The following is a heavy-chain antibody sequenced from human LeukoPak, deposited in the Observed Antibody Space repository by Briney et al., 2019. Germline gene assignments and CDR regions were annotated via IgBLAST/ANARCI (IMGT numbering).Heavy chain of an antibody. CDR1: EFTFSDYY. CDR3: ARESGSVTSEVDFDY. Sequence: GGSLRLSCAASEFTFSDYYMSWVRQAPGKGLEWVATIRQDGSQKYYVDSVKGRFTISRDNAKNSLYLQMNSLRAEDTAVYYCARESGSVTSEVDFDYWGQGTLVTVSS. V-gene: IGHV3-7*01. CDR2: IRQDGSQK. J-gene: IGHJ4*02. D-gene: IGHD4-17*01.